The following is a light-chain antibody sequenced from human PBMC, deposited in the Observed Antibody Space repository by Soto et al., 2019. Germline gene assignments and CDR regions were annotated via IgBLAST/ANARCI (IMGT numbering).Light chain of an antibody. Sequence: VLTQPPSVSAAPGQKVTISCSGSSSNIGNNYVSWYQQLPGTAPKLLIYDNNKRPSGIPGRFSGSKSGTSATLGITGLQTGDEADYYCGTWDSSLSAVVFGGGTKVTVL. V-gene: IGLV1-51*01. CDR3: GTWDSSLSAVV. CDR1: SSNIGNNY. J-gene: IGLJ2*01. CDR2: DNN.